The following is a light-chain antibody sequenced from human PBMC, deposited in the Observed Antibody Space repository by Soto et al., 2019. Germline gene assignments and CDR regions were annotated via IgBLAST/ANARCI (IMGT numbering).Light chain of an antibody. V-gene: IGLV1-51*01. CDR1: SSNIGGNS. CDR2: DDN. Sequence: QSVMTQPPSVSAAPGQKVTISCSGSSSNIGGNSVSWYQQLPGTAPKLLIYDDNKRPSGIPDRFSGSKYGTSATLGITGFKTGDEADYYCGSWDSSLSAYVFGTGNKLTVL. CDR3: GSWDSSLSAYV. J-gene: IGLJ1*01.